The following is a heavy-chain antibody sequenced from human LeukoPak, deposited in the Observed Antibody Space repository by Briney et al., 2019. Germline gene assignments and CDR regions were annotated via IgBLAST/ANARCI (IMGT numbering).Heavy chain of an antibody. CDR2: ISWNSGII. V-gene: IGHV3-9*01. CDR1: GFTFDDYA. CDR3: AKDNGGWVDS. Sequence: GRSLRLSCAASGFTFDDYAMHWVRQGPGKGLEWVSGISWNSGIIDYADSVKGRFTITRDNAKNSLYLQMNSLTTDDTVLYYCAKDNGGWVDSWGQGTLVTVSS. D-gene: IGHD3-16*01. J-gene: IGHJ5*01.